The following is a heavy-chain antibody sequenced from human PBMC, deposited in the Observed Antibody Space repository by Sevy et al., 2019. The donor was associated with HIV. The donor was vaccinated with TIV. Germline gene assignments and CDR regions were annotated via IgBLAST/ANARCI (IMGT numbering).Heavy chain of an antibody. J-gene: IGHJ4*02. Sequence: GGSLRLSCAASGFIFSDYYMAWVRQAPGKGLEWISYVSLGGYTIYYADSVEGRFSISRDDAKDSLFLQMDSLRAEDTAFYYWARGAHYDDADWGFDYWGQGALVTVSS. CDR3: ARGAHYDDADWGFDY. CDR1: GFIFSDYY. CDR2: VSLGGYTI. V-gene: IGHV3-11*01. D-gene: IGHD3-22*01.